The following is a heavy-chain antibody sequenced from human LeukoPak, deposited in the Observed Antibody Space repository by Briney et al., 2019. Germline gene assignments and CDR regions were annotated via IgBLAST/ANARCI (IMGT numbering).Heavy chain of an antibody. V-gene: IGHV3-20*04. CDR3: ARPLDYYDRSGYYAAFDI. CDR2: INWNGGST. D-gene: IGHD3-22*01. CDR1: GFTFDDYA. Sequence: GGSLRLSCAASGFTFDDYAMHWVRQAPGKGLEWVSGINWNGGSTGYADSVKGRSTISRDNAKNSLYLQMNSLRAEDTAFFYCARPLDYYDRSGYYAAFDIWGQGTMVTVSS. J-gene: IGHJ3*02.